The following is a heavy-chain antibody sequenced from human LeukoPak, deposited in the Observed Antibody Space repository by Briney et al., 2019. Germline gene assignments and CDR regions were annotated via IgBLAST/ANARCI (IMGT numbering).Heavy chain of an antibody. CDR2: IKSKTDGGTT. V-gene: IGHV3-15*01. CDR1: GFTFSNAW. Sequence: GGSLRLSCAASGFTFSNAWMSWVRQAPGKGLEWVGRIKSKTDGGTTDYAAPVKGRFTISRDDSKNTLYLQMNSLKTEDTAVHYCTTDKPGYSSSWFPISFDYWGQGTLVTVSS. D-gene: IGHD6-13*01. CDR3: TTDKPGYSSSWFPISFDY. J-gene: IGHJ4*02.